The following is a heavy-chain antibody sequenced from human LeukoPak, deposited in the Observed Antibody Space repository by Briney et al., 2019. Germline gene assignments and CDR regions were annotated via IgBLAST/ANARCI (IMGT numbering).Heavy chain of an antibody. D-gene: IGHD5-12*01. CDR2: ISRSSSTI. J-gene: IGHJ4*02. Sequence: GGSLRLSCAASGFTFSRYSMNWVRQAPGKGLEWVSYISRSSSTIHYADSVKGRFTISRDNAKSSLFLQMNSLRAEDTAVYYCAKQRGYSGYDPILFDYWGQGTLVTVSS. V-gene: IGHV3-48*04. CDR3: AKQRGYSGYDPILFDY. CDR1: GFTFSRYS.